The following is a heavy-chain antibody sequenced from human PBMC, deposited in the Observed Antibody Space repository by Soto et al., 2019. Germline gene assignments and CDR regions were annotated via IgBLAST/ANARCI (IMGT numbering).Heavy chain of an antibody. Sequence: QVQLVESGGGLVKPGGSLRLSCAASGFSFSDYYMGWIRQAPGKGLEWVSYISSSGSTISSADSVKGRFTISRDNAKNSLHLQVNSLRAEDTAVYYCARVLSTFGGVPLTFDYWGQGTLVTVSS. D-gene: IGHD3-16*01. J-gene: IGHJ4*02. CDR2: ISSSGSTI. CDR3: ARVLSTFGGVPLTFDY. CDR1: GFSFSDYY. V-gene: IGHV3-11*01.